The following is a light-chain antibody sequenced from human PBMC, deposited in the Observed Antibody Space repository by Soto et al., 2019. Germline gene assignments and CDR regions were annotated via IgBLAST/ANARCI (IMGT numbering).Light chain of an antibody. Sequence: QSVLTQPPSASGTPGQRVTISCSGSSSNIETNTVNWYKQLPGMSPKLLIHSDNQRPSGVPDRFPGSKSGTSASLAISGLQPEDEADYYCAAWDDSLNGFTWVFGGGTKLTVL. J-gene: IGLJ3*02. V-gene: IGLV1-44*01. CDR3: AAWDDSLNGFTWV. CDR1: SSNIETNT. CDR2: SDN.